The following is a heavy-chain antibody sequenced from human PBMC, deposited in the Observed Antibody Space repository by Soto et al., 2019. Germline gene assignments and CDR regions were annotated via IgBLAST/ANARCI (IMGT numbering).Heavy chain of an antibody. V-gene: IGHV1-69*01. CDR1: GGTFSSYA. Sequence: QVQLVQSGAAVQKPGSSVKVSCKASGGTFSSYAISWVRLAPGQGLEWMGGIIPIFGTANYAQKFQGRVTITADESTSTAYMELSSLRSEDTAVYYCARILGYCSGGSCLDYWGQGTLVTVSS. CDR3: ARILGYCSGGSCLDY. CDR2: IIPIFGTA. D-gene: IGHD2-15*01. J-gene: IGHJ4*02.